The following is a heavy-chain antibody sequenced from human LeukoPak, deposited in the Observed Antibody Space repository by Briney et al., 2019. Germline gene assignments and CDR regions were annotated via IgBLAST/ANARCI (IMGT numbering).Heavy chain of an antibody. CDR1: GFTFSNYA. V-gene: IGHV3-30*04. J-gene: IGHJ4*02. D-gene: IGHD3-10*01. CDR2: ISYDGSNK. CDR3: ARDNYGLDY. Sequence: AVSLRLSCAASGFTFSNYAMHWVCQSPGKGLEWVAVISYDGSNKYYADSVKGRFTISRDNSKNTLYLQMNSLRAEDTAVYYCARDNYGLDYWGQGTLVTVSS.